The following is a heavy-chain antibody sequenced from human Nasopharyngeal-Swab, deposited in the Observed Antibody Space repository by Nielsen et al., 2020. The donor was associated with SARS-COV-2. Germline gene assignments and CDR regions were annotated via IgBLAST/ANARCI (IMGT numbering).Heavy chain of an antibody. CDR2: IYSGGST. J-gene: IGHJ6*02. D-gene: IGHD3-10*01. CDR3: TREPSYYASGSSPRGYYYYGMDV. Sequence: WIRQPPGKGLEWVSVIYSGGSTYYADSVKGRFTISRDNSKNTLYLQMNSLRAEDTAVYYCTREPSYYASGSSPRGYYYYGMDVWGQGTTVTVSS. V-gene: IGHV3-53*01.